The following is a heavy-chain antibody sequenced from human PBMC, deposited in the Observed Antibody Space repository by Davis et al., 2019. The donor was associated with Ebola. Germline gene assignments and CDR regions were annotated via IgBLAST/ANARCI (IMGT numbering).Heavy chain of an antibody. Sequence: GESLKISCAGSGFTFSDYYMSWIRQAPGKGLEWVSYIISSGSSINYADSVKGLFTISRDNAKNSLYLQMNSLRAEDTAVYYCAREPTYSSSFDYWGQGTLVTVSS. CDR3: AREPTYSSSFDY. CDR2: IISSGSSI. CDR1: GFTFSDYY. V-gene: IGHV3-11*01. D-gene: IGHD6-13*01. J-gene: IGHJ4*02.